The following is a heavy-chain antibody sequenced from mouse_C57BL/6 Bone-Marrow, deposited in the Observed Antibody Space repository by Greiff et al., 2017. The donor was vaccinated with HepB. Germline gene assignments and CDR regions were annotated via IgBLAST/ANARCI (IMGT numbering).Heavy chain of an antibody. CDR3: ARRFDGYYSWFAY. Sequence: DVQLQESGPELVKPGASVKMSCKASGYTFTDYNMHWVKQSHGKSLEWIGYINPNNGGTSYNQKFKGKATLTVNKSSSTAYMELRSLTSEDSAVYYCARRFDGYYSWFAYWGQGTLVTVSA. CDR2: INPNNGGT. CDR1: GYTFTDYN. J-gene: IGHJ3*01. D-gene: IGHD2-3*01. V-gene: IGHV1-22*01.